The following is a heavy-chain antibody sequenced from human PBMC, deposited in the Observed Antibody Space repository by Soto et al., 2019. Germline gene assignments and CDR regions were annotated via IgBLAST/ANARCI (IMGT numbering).Heavy chain of an antibody. CDR3: ARYCSGGSCYEGRSSLFDY. D-gene: IGHD2-15*01. Sequence: TLSLTCTVSGGSISSGDYYWSWIRQPPGKGQEWIGYIYYSGSTYYNPSLKSRVTISVDTSKNQFSLKLSSVTAADTAVYYCARYCSGGSCYEGRSSLFDYWGQGTLVTVSS. V-gene: IGHV4-30-4*01. CDR2: IYYSGST. CDR1: GGSISSGDYY. J-gene: IGHJ4*02.